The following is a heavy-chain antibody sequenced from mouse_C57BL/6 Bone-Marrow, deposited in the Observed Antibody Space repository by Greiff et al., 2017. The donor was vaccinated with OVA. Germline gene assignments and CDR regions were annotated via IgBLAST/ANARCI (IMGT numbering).Heavy chain of an antibody. D-gene: IGHD1-1*01. CDR1: GYTFTSYW. J-gene: IGHJ4*01. CDR2: IHPTSGST. V-gene: IGHV1-64*01. Sequence: QVQLQQPGAELVKPGASVKLSCKASGYTFTSYWMHWVKQRPGQGLEWIGMIHPTSGSTNYNEKFKSKATLTVDKSSSTAYMQLSSLTSEDSAVYYCDLITTVDRYYYAMDYWGQGTSVTVSS. CDR3: DLITTVDRYYYAMDY.